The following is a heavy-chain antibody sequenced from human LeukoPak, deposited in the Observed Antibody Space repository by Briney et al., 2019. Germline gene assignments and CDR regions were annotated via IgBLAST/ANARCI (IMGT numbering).Heavy chain of an antibody. J-gene: IGHJ6*03. D-gene: IGHD2/OR15-2a*01. CDR2: IYYSGST. CDR3: ARGPILWNYYYYYMDV. CDR1: GASISSYY. Sequence: SETLSLTCTVSGASISSYYWSWIRQPPGRGMEWIANIYYSGSTYSNPSLRSRVTISVDTSKNQFSLKLSSVTAADTAVYYCARGPILWNYYYYYMDVWGKGTTVTVSS. V-gene: IGHV4-59*12.